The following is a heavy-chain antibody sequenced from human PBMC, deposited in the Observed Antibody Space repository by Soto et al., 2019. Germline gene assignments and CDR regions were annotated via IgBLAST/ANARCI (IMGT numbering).Heavy chain of an antibody. CDR2: VSYDGGDR. J-gene: IGHJ4*02. D-gene: IGHD1-26*01. Sequence: QVQLVESGGGVVQPGRSLRLSCAASGFTFRSYTMHWVRQAPGKGLEWVAVVSYDGGDRYYADSVKGRFTISRDNSKNTLDLQLHSLRPEDTAVYYCARDRGGSYYFFDYWGQGTLVTVSS. V-gene: IGHV3-30-3*01. CDR1: GFTFRSYT. CDR3: ARDRGGSYYFFDY.